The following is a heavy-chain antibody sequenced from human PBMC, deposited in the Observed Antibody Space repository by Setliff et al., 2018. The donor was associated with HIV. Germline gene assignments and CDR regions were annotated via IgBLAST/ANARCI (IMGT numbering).Heavy chain of an antibody. CDR1: GYFISSGYY. D-gene: IGHD1-7*01. J-gene: IGHJ6*02. CDR3: GGKDGTTKDYYYGMDV. Sequence: ASETLSLTCTVSGYFISSGYYWGWIRQPPGKGLEWIGSIYHSGSTYYNPSLKSRVTISVDTSKNQFSLKLSSVTAADTAVYYCGGKDGTTKDYYYGMDVWGQGTTVTVSS. CDR2: IYHSGST. V-gene: IGHV4-38-2*02.